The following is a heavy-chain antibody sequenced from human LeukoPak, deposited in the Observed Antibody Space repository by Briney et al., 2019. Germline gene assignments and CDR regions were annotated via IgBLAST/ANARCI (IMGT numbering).Heavy chain of an antibody. Sequence: GGALRLSCAASGFPFSEYSMTWVRQAPGKGLEWISYNGFCSGKTKYADSVKGRFTVSADNTRNSMYLQMNSPGVEDTAVYYCARDHNYAFDNWGQGTLVTVPS. V-gene: IGHV3-11*06. J-gene: IGHJ4*02. CDR2: NGFCSGKT. CDR3: ARDHNYAFDN. CDR1: GFPFSEYS. D-gene: IGHD1-1*01.